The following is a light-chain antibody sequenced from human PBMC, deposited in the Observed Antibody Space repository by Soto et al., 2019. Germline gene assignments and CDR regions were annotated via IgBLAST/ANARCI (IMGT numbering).Light chain of an antibody. Sequence: ATRMTQSPSSLTASRRDRVTLXXRASXGISSYLAWFQQKPGRPPKLLMSXXSTLQSDVPSRFSGSGSGTDCALTIGGLQSEDLATYYCQQYYTYAWTCGQGSKVDIK. V-gene: IGKV1-8*01. CDR2: XXS. CDR3: QQYYTYAWT. CDR1: XGISSY. J-gene: IGKJ1*01.